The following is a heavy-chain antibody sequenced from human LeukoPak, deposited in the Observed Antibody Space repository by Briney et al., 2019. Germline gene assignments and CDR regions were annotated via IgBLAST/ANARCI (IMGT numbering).Heavy chain of an antibody. CDR2: IYYSGST. CDR1: GGSISSYY. V-gene: IGHV4-59*01. Sequence: PSETLSLTCTVSGGSISSYYWSWIRKPPGKGLEWIGYIYYSGSTNYNPSLKGRVTISVDTSKNQFSLKLSSVTAADTAVYYCARSTHLTIFGVVRPNWFDPWGQGTLVTVSS. D-gene: IGHD3-3*01. CDR3: ARSTHLTIFGVVRPNWFDP. J-gene: IGHJ5*02.